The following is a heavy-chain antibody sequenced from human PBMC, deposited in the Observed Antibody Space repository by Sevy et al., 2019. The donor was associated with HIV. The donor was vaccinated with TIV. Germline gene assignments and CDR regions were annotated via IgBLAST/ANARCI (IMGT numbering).Heavy chain of an antibody. CDR2: ISYDGSNK. D-gene: IGHD3-10*01. V-gene: IGHV3-30-3*01. CDR1: GFTFSSYA. J-gene: IGHJ4*02. Sequence: GGSLRLSCAASGFTFSSYAMHWVRQAPGKGLEWMAVISYDGSNKYYADSVKGRFTISRDNSKNTLYLQMNSLRAEDTAVYYCARDKGWFGELLFGTFDYWGQGTLVTVSS. CDR3: ARDKGWFGELLFGTFDY.